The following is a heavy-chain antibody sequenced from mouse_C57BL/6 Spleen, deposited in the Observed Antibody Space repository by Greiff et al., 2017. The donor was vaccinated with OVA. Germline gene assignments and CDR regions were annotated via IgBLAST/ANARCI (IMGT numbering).Heavy chain of an antibody. J-gene: IGHJ1*03. D-gene: IGHD2-5*01. Sequence: VQLQESGAELVKPGASVTISCKASGYAFSSYWMNWVKQRPGKGLEWIGQIYPGDGDTNYNGKFKGKATLTADKSSSTAYMQLSSLTSEDSAVYFCARPSSYYSNYGYRYFDVWGTGTTVTVSS. CDR1: GYAFSSYW. V-gene: IGHV1-80*01. CDR3: ARPSSYYSNYGYRYFDV. CDR2: IYPGDGDT.